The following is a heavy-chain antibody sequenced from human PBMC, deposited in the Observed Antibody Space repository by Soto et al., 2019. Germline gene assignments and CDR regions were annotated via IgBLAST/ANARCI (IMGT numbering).Heavy chain of an antibody. Sequence: PGESLKISCKGSGYSFTSYWISWVRQMPGKGLEWMGRIDPSDSYTNYSPSFQGHVTISADKSISTAYLQWSSLKASDTAMYYCARLPIAEIAVAGFDISGQGTMVTVSS. V-gene: IGHV5-10-1*01. J-gene: IGHJ3*02. CDR1: GYSFTSYW. CDR3: ARLPIAEIAVAGFDI. CDR2: IDPSDSYT. D-gene: IGHD6-19*01.